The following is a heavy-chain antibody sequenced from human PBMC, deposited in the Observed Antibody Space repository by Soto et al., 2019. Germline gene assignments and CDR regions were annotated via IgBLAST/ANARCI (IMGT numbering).Heavy chain of an antibody. V-gene: IGHV4-31*03. CDR3: AREKRGPRYCSGGSCYGMDV. J-gene: IGHJ6*02. CDR1: GGSISSGGYY. D-gene: IGHD2-15*01. CDR2: IYYSGST. Sequence: SETLSLTCTVSGGSISSGGYYWSWIRQHPGKGLEWIGYIYYSGSTYYNPSLKSRVTISVDTSKNQFSLKLSSVTAADTAVYYCAREKRGPRYCSGGSCYGMDVWGQGTTVTVS.